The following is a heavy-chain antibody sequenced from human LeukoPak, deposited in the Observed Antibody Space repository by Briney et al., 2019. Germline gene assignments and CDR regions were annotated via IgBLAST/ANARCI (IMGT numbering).Heavy chain of an antibody. D-gene: IGHD7-27*01. V-gene: IGHV1-69*13. CDR1: GGTFSIYA. J-gene: IGHJ4*02. CDR3: ARAPRSWGFDY. Sequence: ASVNVSCKASGGTFSIYAISWVRQAPGQGLEWMGGIIPIFGTANYAQKFQGRVTITADESTSTAYMELSSLRSEDTAVYYCARAPRSWGFDYWGQGTLVTVSS. CDR2: IIPIFGTA.